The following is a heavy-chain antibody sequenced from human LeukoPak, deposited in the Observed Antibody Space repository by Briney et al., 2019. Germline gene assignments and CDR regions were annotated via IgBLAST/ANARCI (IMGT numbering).Heavy chain of an antibody. CDR2: ISGSSSYI. D-gene: IGHD2-15*01. V-gene: IGHV3-21*01. CDR3: ARDREGYCSGGRCTNFDY. Sequence: GGSLRLSCAASGFSLSSYSMNWVRQAPGKGLEWVSSISGSSSYIYYADSLRGRFTISRDNAKNSLYLQMNSLRAEDTAVYYCARDREGYCSGGRCTNFDYWGQGTLVTVSS. J-gene: IGHJ4*02. CDR1: GFSLSSYS.